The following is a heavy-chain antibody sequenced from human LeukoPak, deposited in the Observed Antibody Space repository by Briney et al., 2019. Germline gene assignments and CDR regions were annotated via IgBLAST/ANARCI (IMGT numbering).Heavy chain of an antibody. Sequence: SETLSLTCAVYGGSFSGYFWSWIRQPPGKGLEWIGEINHSGSTNYNPSLKSRVTISVDTSKNQFSLKLSSVTAADTAVYYCARLPLDYGGNSGDYWGQGTLVTVSS. CDR1: GGSFSGYF. J-gene: IGHJ4*02. V-gene: IGHV4-34*01. CDR3: ARLPLDYGGNSGDY. CDR2: INHSGST. D-gene: IGHD4-23*01.